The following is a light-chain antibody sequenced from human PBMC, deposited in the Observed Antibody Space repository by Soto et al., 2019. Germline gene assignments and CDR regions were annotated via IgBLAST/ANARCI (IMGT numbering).Light chain of an antibody. Sequence: EIVLTQSPATLSLSPGERATLSCWASQSVSNYFVWYQQKPGQAPRLLIYDASKRATGIPARFSGSGSGTDFTLTISSLEPEDFAVYYCQQRSFWPWTFGQGTKV. V-gene: IGKV3-11*01. CDR1: QSVSNY. CDR2: DAS. CDR3: QQRSFWPWT. J-gene: IGKJ1*01.